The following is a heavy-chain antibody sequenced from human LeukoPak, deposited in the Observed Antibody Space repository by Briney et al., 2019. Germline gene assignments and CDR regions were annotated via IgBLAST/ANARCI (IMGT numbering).Heavy chain of an antibody. CDR1: GGSISSSSYY. CDR3: ARIPRIAASGAHYYMDV. J-gene: IGHJ6*03. D-gene: IGHD6-25*01. CDR2: IYYSGST. V-gene: IGHV4-39*01. Sequence: SEPLSLTCTVSGGSISSSSYYWGWIRQPPGKGLEWIGSIYYSGSTYYHPSLKSRVTISVDTSKNQFSLKLSSVTAADTAVYYCARIPRIAASGAHYYMDVWGKGTTVTVSS.